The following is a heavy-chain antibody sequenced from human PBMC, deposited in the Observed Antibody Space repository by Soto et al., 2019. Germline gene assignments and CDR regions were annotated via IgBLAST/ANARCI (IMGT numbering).Heavy chain of an antibody. CDR2: IKSKTDGGTT. Sequence: GGSLRLSCAASGFTFSNAWMSWVRQAPGKGLEWVGRIKSKTDGGTTDYAAPVKGRFTISRGDSKNTLYLQMNSLKTEDTAVYYCTTDKGYCSGGSCYLYYGMDVWGQGTTVTVSS. D-gene: IGHD2-15*01. CDR3: TTDKGYCSGGSCYLYYGMDV. V-gene: IGHV3-15*01. CDR1: GFTFSNAW. J-gene: IGHJ6*02.